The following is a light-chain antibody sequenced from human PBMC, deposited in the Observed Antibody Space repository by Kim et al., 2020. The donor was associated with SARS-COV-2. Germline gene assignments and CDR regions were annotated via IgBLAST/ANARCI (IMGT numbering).Light chain of an antibody. J-gene: IGKJ2*01. V-gene: IGKV3-20*01. Sequence: LSPGERVTLSCRAGQSVSNNYLAWYQQNPGQAPSLLIYGASSRAPGIPDRFSGSGSGTDFTLTISRLEPEDFAVNYCQQYSDSLSTFGQGTKFEI. CDR2: GAS. CDR3: QQYSDSLST. CDR1: QSVSNNY.